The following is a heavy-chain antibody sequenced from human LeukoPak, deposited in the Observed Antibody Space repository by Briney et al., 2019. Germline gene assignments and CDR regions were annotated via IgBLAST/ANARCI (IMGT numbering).Heavy chain of an antibody. D-gene: IGHD3-9*01. Sequence: GGSLRLSCAASGFTVSSNYMSWLRQAPGKGLEWVSVIYSDGNTYYADSVNGRFTISRDNSKNMLYLQMNSLRAEDTPVYYSPREATFEGLVDYWGQGTLVTVSS. J-gene: IGHJ4*02. CDR1: GFTVSSNY. CDR2: IYSDGNT. CDR3: PREATFEGLVDY. V-gene: IGHV3-53*01.